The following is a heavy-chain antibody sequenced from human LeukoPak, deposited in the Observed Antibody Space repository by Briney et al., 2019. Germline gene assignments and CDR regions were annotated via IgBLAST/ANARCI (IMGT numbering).Heavy chain of an antibody. CDR2: ISSSSSTI. J-gene: IGHJ4*02. Sequence: AGGSLRLSCAASGFTFSSYSMNWVRQAPGKGLEWVSYISSSSSTIYYADSVKGRFTISRDNSKNTLYLQMNSLRAEDTAVYYCAKDSPVIDYWGQGTLVTVSS. CDR3: AKDSPVIDY. V-gene: IGHV3-48*01. D-gene: IGHD3-16*02. CDR1: GFTFSSYS.